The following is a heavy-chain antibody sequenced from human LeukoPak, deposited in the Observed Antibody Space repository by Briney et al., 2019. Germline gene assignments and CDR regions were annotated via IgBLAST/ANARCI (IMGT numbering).Heavy chain of an antibody. V-gene: IGHV3-48*03. CDR1: GFTFSSYE. J-gene: IGHJ6*04. D-gene: IGHD3-10*01. CDR2: ISSSGSTI. Sequence: PGGSLRLSCAASGFTFSSYEMNWVRQAPGKGLEWVSYISSSGSTIYYADSVKGGFTISRANAKNSLYLQMNSLRAEDTAVYYCGGDLGRGSGGDVWGKGTTVTISS. CDR3: GGDLGRGSGGDV.